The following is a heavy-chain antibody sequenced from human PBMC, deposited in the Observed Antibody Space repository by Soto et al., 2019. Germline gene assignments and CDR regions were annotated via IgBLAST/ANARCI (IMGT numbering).Heavy chain of an antibody. CDR1: GFTFSSYS. CDR3: ARDLDTDPTWFDP. CDR2: ISSSSSTI. J-gene: IGHJ5*02. V-gene: IGHV3-48*02. Sequence: EVQLVESGGGLVQPGESLRLSCAASGFTFSSYSMNWVRQAPGKGLEWVSYISSSSSTIYYADSVKGRFTISRDNAKNSLYLQMNSLRDEDTAVYCCARDLDTDPTWFDPWGQGTLVTVSS. D-gene: IGHD5-18*01.